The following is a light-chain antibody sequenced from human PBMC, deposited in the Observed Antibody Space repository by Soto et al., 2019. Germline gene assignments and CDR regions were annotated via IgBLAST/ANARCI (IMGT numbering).Light chain of an antibody. V-gene: IGKV3-20*01. CDR2: GAS. Sequence: EIVLTQSPGTLSLSPGERATLSCRASQSVSSSYLAWYQQKPGQAPRLLIYGASSRATGIPDRFSGSGSGTDFTLTISRLEPEDFAVSYCQPYGSSFFFGQGTKLEIK. CDR1: QSVSSSY. CDR3: QPYGSSFF. J-gene: IGKJ2*01.